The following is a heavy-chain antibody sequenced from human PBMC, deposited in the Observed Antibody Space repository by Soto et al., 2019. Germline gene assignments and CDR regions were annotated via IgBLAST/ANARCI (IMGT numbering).Heavy chain of an antibody. CDR2: ISYDGSNK. Sequence: QVQLVESGGGVVQPGRSLRLSCAASGFTFSSYGMHWVRQAPGKGLEWVAVISYDGSNKYYADSVKGRFTISRDNSKNTLYLQMNSLRAEDTALYYCASRIVGATGAFDIWGQGTMVTVSS. CDR3: ASRIVGATGAFDI. J-gene: IGHJ3*02. V-gene: IGHV3-30*03. CDR1: GFTFSSYG. D-gene: IGHD1-26*01.